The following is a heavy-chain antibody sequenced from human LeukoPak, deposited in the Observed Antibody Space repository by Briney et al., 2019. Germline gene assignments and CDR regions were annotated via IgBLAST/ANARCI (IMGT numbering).Heavy chain of an antibody. V-gene: IGHV4-39*07. CDR2: IYYSGST. CDR1: GGSISSSSYY. D-gene: IGHD6-13*01. J-gene: IGHJ2*01. CDR3: ARVSSSWYQDWYFDL. Sequence: SETLSLTCTVSGGSISSSSYYWGWIRQPPGKGLEWIGSIYYSGSTYYNPSLKSRVTISVDTSKDQFSLKLSSMIAADTAVYYCARVSSSWYQDWYFDLWGRGTLVTVPS.